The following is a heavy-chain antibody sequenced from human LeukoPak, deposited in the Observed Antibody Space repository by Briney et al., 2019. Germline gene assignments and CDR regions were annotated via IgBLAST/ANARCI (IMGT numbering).Heavy chain of an antibody. V-gene: IGHV1-2*02. D-gene: IGHD3-3*01. CDR2: INPNSGGT. CDR1: GYTFTGYY. Sequence: ASVKVSCKASGYTFTGYYMHWVRQAPGQGLEWMGWINPNSGGTNYAQKFQGRVTMTRDTSISTAYMELSRLRSDDTAVYYCARGGGVYDFWSGYSTGPRDHWGQGTLVTVSS. CDR3: ARGGGVYDFWSGYSTGPRDH. J-gene: IGHJ5*02.